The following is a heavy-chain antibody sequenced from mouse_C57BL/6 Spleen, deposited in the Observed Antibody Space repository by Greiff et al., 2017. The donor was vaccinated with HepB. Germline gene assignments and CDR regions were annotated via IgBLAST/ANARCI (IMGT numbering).Heavy chain of an antibody. J-gene: IGHJ1*03. D-gene: IGHD3-3*01. CDR1: GFTFSDYY. V-gene: IGHV5-16*01. CDR2: INYDGSST. Sequence: EVMLVESEGGLVQPGSSMKLSCTASGFTFSDYYMAWVRQVPEKGLEWVANINYDGSSTYYLDSLKSRFIISRDNAKNILYLQMSSLKSEDTATYYCARDRDGDWYFDVWGTGTTVTVSS. CDR3: ARDRDGDWYFDV.